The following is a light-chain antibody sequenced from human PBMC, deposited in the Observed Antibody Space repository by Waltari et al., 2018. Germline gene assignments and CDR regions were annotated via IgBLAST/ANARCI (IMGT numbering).Light chain of an antibody. CDR3: NSYATNSARV. CDR1: SSDVGAFNY. Sequence: QSALTQPASVSGSPGQSITISCTGTSSDVGAFNYVSWYQQHPGKAPKRIIYEVSKRPSGVSNCFSGSKSGNTASLTISGLQAEDEADYYCNSYATNSARVFGGGTKLTVL. V-gene: IGLV2-14*01. CDR2: EVS. J-gene: IGLJ3*02.